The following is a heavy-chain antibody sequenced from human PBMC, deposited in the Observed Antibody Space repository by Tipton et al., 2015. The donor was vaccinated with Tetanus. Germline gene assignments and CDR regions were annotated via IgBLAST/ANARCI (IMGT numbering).Heavy chain of an antibody. V-gene: IGHV4-4*07. D-gene: IGHD4/OR15-4a*01. Sequence: TLSLTCTVSGGSISTYDWNWIRQPAGKGLEWIGRIYRSGSTYWNPSLKSRVTMSVDTSKNQSSLKLSSVTAADTAVYYCAADIATGANRWFDPWGQGTLVTVSS. CDR1: GGSISTYD. CDR2: IYRSGST. CDR3: AADIATGANRWFDP. J-gene: IGHJ5*02.